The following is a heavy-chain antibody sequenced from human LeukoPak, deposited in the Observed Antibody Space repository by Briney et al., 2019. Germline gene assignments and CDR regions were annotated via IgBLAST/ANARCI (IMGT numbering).Heavy chain of an antibody. CDR3: AKTPGDYFDLFDY. J-gene: IGHJ4*02. CDR2: ISSGSDRT. V-gene: IGHV3-23*01. CDR1: GFTFSNYA. Sequence: HPGGSLRLSCAASGFTFSNYAMGWVRQAPGKGLEWVSAISSGSDRTNYGRSVKGRFTISRDNSKNTLYLQMNSLRAEDTAVYYCAKTPGDYFDLFDYWGQGTLVTVSS. D-gene: IGHD3-9*01.